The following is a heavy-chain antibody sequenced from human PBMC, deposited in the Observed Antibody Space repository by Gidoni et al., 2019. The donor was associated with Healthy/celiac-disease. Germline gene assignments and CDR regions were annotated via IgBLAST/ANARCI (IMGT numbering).Heavy chain of an antibody. Sequence: LTCTFSGFSLSTSGVGVGWIRQPPGKALEWLALIYWNDDKRYSPSLKSRLTITKDTSKNQVVLTMTNMDPVDTATYYCAHTLQRLVLSVYYFDYWGQGTLVTVSS. CDR2: IYWNDDK. V-gene: IGHV2-5*01. J-gene: IGHJ4*02. D-gene: IGHD6-13*01. CDR3: AHTLQRLVLSVYYFDY. CDR1: GFSLSTSGVG.